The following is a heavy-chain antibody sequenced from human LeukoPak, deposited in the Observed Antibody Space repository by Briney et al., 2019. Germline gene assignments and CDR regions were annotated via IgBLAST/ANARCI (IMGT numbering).Heavy chain of an antibody. CDR3: ARPSKGIAAADYSYWYFDL. CDR2: IYYSGST. V-gene: IGHV4-59*01. CDR1: GGSISSYY. J-gene: IGHJ2*01. Sequence: PSETLSLTCTVSGGSISSYYWSWIRQPPGKGLEWIGYIYYSGSTNYNPSLKSRVTISVDTSKNQFSLKLSSVTAADTAVYYCARPSKGIAAADYSYWYFDLWGRGTLVTVSS. D-gene: IGHD6-13*01.